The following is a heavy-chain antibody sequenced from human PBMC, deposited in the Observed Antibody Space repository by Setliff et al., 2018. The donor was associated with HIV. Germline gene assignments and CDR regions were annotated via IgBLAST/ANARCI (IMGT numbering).Heavy chain of an antibody. CDR2: INPNSGGT. J-gene: IGHJ4*02. Sequence: ASVKVSCKASGYTFTNYYIHWVRQAPGQGLEWMGRINPNSGGTNYAQKFQGRVTMTRDTSINTAYMELSRLRSEDTAVYYCARGDTPMVIWGDYFDYWGQGTLVTVSS. CDR1: GYTFTNYY. CDR3: ARGDTPMVIWGDYFDY. D-gene: IGHD5-18*01. V-gene: IGHV1-2*06.